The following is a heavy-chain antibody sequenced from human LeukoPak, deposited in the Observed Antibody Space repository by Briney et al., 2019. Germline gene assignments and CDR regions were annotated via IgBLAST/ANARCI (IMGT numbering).Heavy chain of an antibody. J-gene: IGHJ4*02. CDR3: AKVPALVVPAAISDY. CDR1: GFTFSNYV. D-gene: IGHD2-2*01. CDR2: ISGGGSNT. Sequence: GGSLRLSCAASGFTFSNYVMSWVRQAPGEGLEWVSAISGGGSNTYYAASVKGRFTISRDNPKNTLYLQMNSLRAEDTAVYYCAKVPALVVPAAISDYWGQGTLVTVSS. V-gene: IGHV3-23*01.